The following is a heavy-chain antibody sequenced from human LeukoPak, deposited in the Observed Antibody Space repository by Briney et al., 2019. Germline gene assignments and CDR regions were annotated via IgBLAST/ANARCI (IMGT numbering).Heavy chain of an antibody. Sequence: TGGSLRLSCAASGFTFSTYSMTWVRQAPGKGLEWVSYISSSSGTIYYADSVKGRFTISRDNAKNSLYLQMKSLRAEDTAVYYCARGKTSQNIVTRKTYNWFDPWGQGTLVTVSS. CDR3: ARGKTSQNIVTRKTYNWFDP. D-gene: IGHD2/OR15-2a*01. CDR1: GFTFSTYS. J-gene: IGHJ5*02. CDR2: ISSSSGTI. V-gene: IGHV3-48*04.